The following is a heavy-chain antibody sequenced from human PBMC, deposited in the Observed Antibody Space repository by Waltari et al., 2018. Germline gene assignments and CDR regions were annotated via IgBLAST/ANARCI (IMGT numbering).Heavy chain of an antibody. CDR2: IYHSGST. J-gene: IGHJ3*02. Sequence: QVPLQESGPGLVKPSETLSLTCAVSGYSISSGYYWGWIRQPPGKGLEWIGSIYHSGSTYYNPSLKSRVTISVDTSKNQFSLKLSSVTAADTAVYYCARDVGAGFFDIWGQGTMVTVSS. D-gene: IGHD1-26*01. CDR1: GYSISSGYY. V-gene: IGHV4-38-2*02. CDR3: ARDVGAGFFDI.